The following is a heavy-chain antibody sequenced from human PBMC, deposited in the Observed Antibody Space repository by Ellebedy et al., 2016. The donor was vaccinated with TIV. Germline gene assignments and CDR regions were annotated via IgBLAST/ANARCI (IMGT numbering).Heavy chain of an antibody. CDR3: AKGANYYDSSIDF. CDR1: GFTFSSYG. CDR2: MSIDGRNQ. D-gene: IGHD3-22*01. Sequence: GGSLRLSCAASGFTFSSYGMHWVRQAPGKGLDAVSFMSIDGRNQYYADSVKGRFTISRDNSKKTLYLQMNSLRAEDTAVYYCAKGANYYDSSIDFWGQGTLVTVSS. J-gene: IGHJ4*02. V-gene: IGHV3-30*18.